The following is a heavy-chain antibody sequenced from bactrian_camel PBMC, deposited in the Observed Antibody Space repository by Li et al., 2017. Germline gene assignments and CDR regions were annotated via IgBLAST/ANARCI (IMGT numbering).Heavy chain of an antibody. D-gene: IGHD1*01. J-gene: IGHJ4*01. CDR2: IYTSSGTT. CDR3: AADPASQCVQFGAIGTILDT. CDR1: AYTPTSVR. Sequence: QLVESGGGSVQAGGSLRLNCAFDAYTPTSVRMAWFRQAPGKEREGVAAIYTSSGTTYYADSVKGRFTISQDNGKNTVYLQMNSLKHEDTAAYYCAADPASQCVQFGAIGTILDTGARGPRSPSP. V-gene: IGHV3S1*01.